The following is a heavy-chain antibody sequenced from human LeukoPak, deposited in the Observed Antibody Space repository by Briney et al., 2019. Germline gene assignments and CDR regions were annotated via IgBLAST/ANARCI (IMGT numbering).Heavy chain of an antibody. J-gene: IGHJ4*02. D-gene: IGHD3-10*01. CDR2: IYYSGST. Sequence: SETLSLTCTVSGGSISSYYWSWIRQPPGKGLEWIGYIYYSGSTNYNPSLKSRVTISVDTSKNQFSLKLSSVTAADTAVYYCARGDHYYGSGSYDYWGQGTLVTVSS. V-gene: IGHV4-59*01. CDR3: ARGDHYYGSGSYDY. CDR1: GGSISSYY.